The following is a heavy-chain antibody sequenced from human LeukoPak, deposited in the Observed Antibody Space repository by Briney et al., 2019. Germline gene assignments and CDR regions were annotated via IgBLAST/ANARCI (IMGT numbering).Heavy chain of an antibody. CDR3: AREMTTVTNY. D-gene: IGHD4-17*01. Sequence: ASVKVSCKASGYTFTGYYMHWVRQAPGQGLEWMGWINPNSGGTNYAQKFQGRVTTTRDTSISTAYMELSRLRSDDTAVYYCAREMTTVTNYWGQGTLVTVSS. V-gene: IGHV1-2*02. CDR2: INPNSGGT. CDR1: GYTFTGYY. J-gene: IGHJ4*02.